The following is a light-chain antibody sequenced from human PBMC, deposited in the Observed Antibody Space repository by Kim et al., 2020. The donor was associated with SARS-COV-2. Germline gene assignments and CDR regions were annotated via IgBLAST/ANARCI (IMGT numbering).Light chain of an antibody. CDR2: GAS. J-gene: IGKJ2*01. Sequence: SPGERATLSCRASQSVSSSYLAWYQQKPGQAPRFLIYGASSRATGIPDRFSGSGSGTDFTLTISRLEPEDFAVYYCQQYGSSPPYTFGQGTKLEIK. CDR3: QQYGSSPPYT. V-gene: IGKV3-20*01. CDR1: QSVSSSY.